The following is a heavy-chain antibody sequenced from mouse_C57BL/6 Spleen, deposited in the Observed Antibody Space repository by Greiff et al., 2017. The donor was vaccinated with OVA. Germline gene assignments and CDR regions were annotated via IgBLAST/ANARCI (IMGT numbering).Heavy chain of an antibody. Sequence: QVQLQQSGPELVKPGASVQISCTASGYAFSSSWMNWVKQRPGTGLEWIGRIYPGDGDTNYNGKFKGKATLTADKSSSTAYMQLSSLTSEDSAVSFGARGGDDGYYDGWFAYWGQGTLVTVSA. CDR3: ARGGDDGYYDGWFAY. V-gene: IGHV1-82*01. J-gene: IGHJ3*01. D-gene: IGHD2-3*01. CDR2: IYPGDGDT. CDR1: GYAFSSSW.